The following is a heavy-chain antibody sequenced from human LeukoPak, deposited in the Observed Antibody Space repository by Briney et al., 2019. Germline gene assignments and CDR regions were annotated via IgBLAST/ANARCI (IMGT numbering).Heavy chain of an antibody. D-gene: IGHD3-10*01. CDR2: IYSGGST. Sequence: GGSLRLSCAVSGFTVSRNFMSWVRQAPGKGLEWVSVIYSGGSTYYADSVKGRFTISGDNSKNTLYLQMNSLRAEDTAVYYCARDLRGMYYYGSGSYGLYGMDVWGQGTTVTVSS. CDR3: ARDLRGMYYYGSGSYGLYGMDV. CDR1: GFTVSRNF. V-gene: IGHV3-53*01. J-gene: IGHJ6*02.